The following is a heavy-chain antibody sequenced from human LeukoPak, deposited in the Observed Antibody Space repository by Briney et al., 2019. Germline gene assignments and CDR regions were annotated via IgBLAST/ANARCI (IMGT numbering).Heavy chain of an antibody. J-gene: IGHJ4*02. CDR3: AKDDRIQTRRYSYNY. Sequence: GGSLRLSCAASGFTFSSYAMSWVRQAPGKGLEWVSVISGSGGSTSYADSVKDRFTIFRDNSMNTLYLQMNSLRAEDTAVYYCAKDDRIQTRRYSYNYWGQGTLVTVSS. CDR2: ISGSGGST. CDR1: GFTFSSYA. V-gene: IGHV3-23*01. D-gene: IGHD5-18*01.